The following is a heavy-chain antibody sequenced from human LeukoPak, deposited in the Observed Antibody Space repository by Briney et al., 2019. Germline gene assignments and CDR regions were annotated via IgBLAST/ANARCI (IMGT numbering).Heavy chain of an antibody. CDR2: IYTSGST. D-gene: IGHD6-13*01. CDR3: ARVGIAAALAAFDI. V-gene: IGHV4-61*02. Sequence: SETLSLTCTVSGGSISSGSYYWSWIRQPAGKGLEWIGRIYTSGSTNYNPSLKSRVTISVDTSKNQFSLKLSSVTAADTAVYYCARVGIAAALAAFDIWGQGTMVTVSS. CDR1: GGSISSGSYY. J-gene: IGHJ3*02.